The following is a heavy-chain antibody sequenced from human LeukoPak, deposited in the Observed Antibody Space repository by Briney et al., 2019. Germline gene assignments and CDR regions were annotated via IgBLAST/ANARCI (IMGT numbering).Heavy chain of an antibody. CDR3: ASCGYSGYGGGPHYYYYYYMDV. CDR2: MNPSSGNT. CDR1: GYTFSGYY. V-gene: IGHV1-46*01. Sequence: ASVKVSCKASGYTFSGYYMHWVRQAPGQGLEWMGWMNPSSGNTGYAQKFQGRVTMTRDMSTSTVYMELSSLRSEDTAVYYCASCGYSGYGGGPHYYYYYYMDVWGKGTTVTISS. J-gene: IGHJ6*03. D-gene: IGHD5-12*01.